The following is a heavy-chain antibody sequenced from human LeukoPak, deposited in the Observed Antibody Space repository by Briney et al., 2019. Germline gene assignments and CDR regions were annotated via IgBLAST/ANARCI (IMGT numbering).Heavy chain of an antibody. J-gene: IGHJ4*02. CDR1: GFSLSTSGMC. D-gene: IGHD5/OR15-5a*01. V-gene: IGHV2-70*01. CDR2: IDWDDDK. Sequence: RESGPALVKATQTLTLTCTFSGFSLSTSGMCVSWIRQPPGKALEWLALIDWDDDKYFSTSLKTRLTISKDTSKNQVVLTMANMDPVDTATYYCARVSGLSKAVDYWGQGTLVAVSS. CDR3: ARVSGLSKAVDY.